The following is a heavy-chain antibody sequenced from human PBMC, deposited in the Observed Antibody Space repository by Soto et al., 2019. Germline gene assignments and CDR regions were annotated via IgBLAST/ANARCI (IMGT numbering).Heavy chain of an antibody. CDR2: IYPGDSDT. CDR3: ARMATSGTLNWFDP. CDR1: GYSFTTYW. V-gene: IGHV5-51*01. Sequence: PGESLKISCKGSGYSFTTYWIGWVRQMPGKGLEWMAIIYPGDSDTRVSPSFRGQVTISVDKSIRTAYLQWSSLKASDTAIYYCARMATSGTLNWFDPWGQGTLVTVSS. J-gene: IGHJ5*02.